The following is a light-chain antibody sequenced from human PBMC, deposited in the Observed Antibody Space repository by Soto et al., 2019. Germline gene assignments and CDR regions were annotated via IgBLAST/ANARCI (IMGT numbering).Light chain of an antibody. CDR3: RLYYGGAHLM. CDR1: TGAVTSGNY. J-gene: IGLJ3*02. V-gene: IGLV7-43*01. CDR2: TTD. Sequence: QAVVTQEPSLTVSPGGTVTLTCASSTGAVTSGNYPSWFQQKPGQAPRKLIYTTDDKHSWTPARFSGSLLGGKAALTLSGVQPEDEAEYYCRLYYGGAHLMFGGGTKLTVL.